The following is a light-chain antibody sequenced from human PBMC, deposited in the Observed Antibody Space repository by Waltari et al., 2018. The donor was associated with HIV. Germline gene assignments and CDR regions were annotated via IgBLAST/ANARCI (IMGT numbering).Light chain of an antibody. CDR2: DDS. J-gene: IGLJ3*02. CDR3: QVWDYNSDRWV. CDR1: NIGTKT. Sequence: SYVLTQPPSVSVAPGQTARITCGGNNIGTKTMHWYQQRPGQAPVLVVSDDSDRPSDIPERFSGSNSANTATLSISRVEAGDEADYYCQVWDYNSDRWVFGGGTKLTVL. V-gene: IGLV3-21*02.